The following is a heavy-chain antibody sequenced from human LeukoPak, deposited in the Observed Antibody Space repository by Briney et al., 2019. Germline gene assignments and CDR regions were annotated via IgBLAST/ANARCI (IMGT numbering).Heavy chain of an antibody. CDR1: GGSISSYY. Sequence: PSETLSLTCTVSGGSISSYYWSWIRQPPGKGLEWIGYIYYSGSTNYNPSLKSRVTISVDTSKNQFSLKLSSVTAADTAVYYCARARVVVTATSEHWYFDLWGRGTLVTVSS. CDR2: IYYSGST. J-gene: IGHJ2*01. V-gene: IGHV4-59*01. D-gene: IGHD2-21*02. CDR3: ARARVVVTATSEHWYFDL.